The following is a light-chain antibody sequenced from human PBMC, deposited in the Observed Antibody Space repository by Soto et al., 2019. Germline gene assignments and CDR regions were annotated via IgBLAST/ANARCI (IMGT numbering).Light chain of an antibody. CDR2: DVN. V-gene: IGLV2-11*01. CDR3: CSYTGTYTWV. CDR1: SSDVGGYNY. Sequence: QSALTQPRSVSGSPGQSVTISCTGTSSDVGGYNYVSWYQQYPSKAPKFVIYDVNKRPSGVPDRFSGSKSGNTASLTISGLQAEDEADYYCCSYTGTYTWVFGGGTKLTVL. J-gene: IGLJ3*02.